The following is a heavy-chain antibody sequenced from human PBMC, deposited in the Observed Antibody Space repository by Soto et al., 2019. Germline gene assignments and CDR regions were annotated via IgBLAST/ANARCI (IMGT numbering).Heavy chain of an antibody. CDR2: IKTDGSVT. D-gene: IGHD6-13*01. CDR1: GFTFNNYW. Sequence: GGSLRLSCAASGFTFNNYWMHWVRQAPGKGLVWVSRIKTDGSVTTYADSVKGRFTISRDNAKNTLYLQMNSLRDEDTAVYFCARDGAAVGINYDYWGQGTLVTASS. CDR3: ARDGAAVGINYDY. V-gene: IGHV3-74*01. J-gene: IGHJ4*02.